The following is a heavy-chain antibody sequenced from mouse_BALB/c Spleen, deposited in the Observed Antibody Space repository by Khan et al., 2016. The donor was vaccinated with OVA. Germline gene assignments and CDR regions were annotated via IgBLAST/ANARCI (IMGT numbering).Heavy chain of an antibody. D-gene: IGHD1-1*02. J-gene: IGHJ3*01. CDR3: AREGDGGGLAY. CDR2: ISNRGTTT. V-gene: IGHV5-12*02. Sequence: EVELVESGGGFMQPGGSLKLSCATSGFTFTDYYMYWVRQTPEKRLEWVAYISNRGTTTYYPDTVRGRFTLSRDNDKNTLYLQMSRLGSDDTAIYFCAREGDGGGLAYWGQGTLVTVSA. CDR1: GFTFTDYY.